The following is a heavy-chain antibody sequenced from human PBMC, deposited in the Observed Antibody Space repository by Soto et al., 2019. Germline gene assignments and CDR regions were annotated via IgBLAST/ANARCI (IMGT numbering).Heavy chain of an antibody. CDR1: GFIFSDYE. Sequence: GALRLSCAASGFIFSDYEINWVRQAPGKGLEWVSYISGSGLTIYYADSVKGRFTISRDNAKNSLYLQMNSLGVEDTAVYYCARGPYRNTYNWFDSWGQGTLVTVSS. CDR3: ARGPYRNTYNWFDS. CDR2: ISGSGLTI. J-gene: IGHJ5*02. V-gene: IGHV3-48*03. D-gene: IGHD5-12*01.